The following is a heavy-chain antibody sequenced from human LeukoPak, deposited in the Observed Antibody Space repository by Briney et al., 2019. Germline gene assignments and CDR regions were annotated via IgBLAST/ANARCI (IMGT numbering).Heavy chain of an antibody. V-gene: IGHV3-7*01. D-gene: IGHD2-21*02. CDR3: AKWGPYCVGDYCPALDS. Sequence: GALRLFCGASRITFRNYLMSWVRQAPGKGVGWVANLNQDGSKKRYADSMKGRFTISRDNAKESLYLQLNSLRAEDTAVYYCAKWGPYCVGDYCPALDSWGPGTLVTVSS. CDR2: LNQDGSKK. J-gene: IGHJ4*02. CDR1: RITFRNYL.